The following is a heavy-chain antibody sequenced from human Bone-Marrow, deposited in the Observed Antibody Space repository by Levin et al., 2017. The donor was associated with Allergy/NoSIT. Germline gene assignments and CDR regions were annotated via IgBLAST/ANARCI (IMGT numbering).Heavy chain of an antibody. CDR1: GFTFSSYW. CDR2: IKQDGSEK. J-gene: IGHJ6*03. V-gene: IGHV3-7*03. Sequence: PGGSLRLSCAASGFTFSSYWMSWVRQAPGKGLEWVANIKQDGSEKYYVDSVKGRFTISRDSAENSLYLQMKSLRAEDTAVYYCARDQGHDIWNAGYQYYYYMDVWGKGTTVTVSS. D-gene: IGHD1-20*01. CDR3: ARDQGHDIWNAGYQYYYYMDV.